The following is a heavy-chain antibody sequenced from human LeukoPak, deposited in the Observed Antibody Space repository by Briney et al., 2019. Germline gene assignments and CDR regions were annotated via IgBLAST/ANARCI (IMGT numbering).Heavy chain of an antibody. J-gene: IGHJ4*02. CDR3: ARRTGPDY. CDR1: GFTFSNAW. CDR2: ISGSGGST. V-gene: IGHV3-23*01. Sequence: GGSLRLSCAASGFTFSNAWMSWVRQAPGKGLEWVSAISGSGGSTYYADSVKGRFTISRDNSKNTLYLQMNSLRAEDTAVYYCARRTGPDYWGQGTLVTVSS. D-gene: IGHD1-14*01.